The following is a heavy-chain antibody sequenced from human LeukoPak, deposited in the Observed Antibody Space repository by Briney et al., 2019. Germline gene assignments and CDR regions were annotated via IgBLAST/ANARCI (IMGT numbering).Heavy chain of an antibody. CDR2: IYTSGST. Sequence: SETLSLTCTVSGGSISSYYWSWIRQPAGKGLEWIGRIYTSGSTNYNPSLKSRVTMSVDTSKNQFSLKLSSVPAADTAVYYCARGRPLITMIEVVPPNWFDPGGQGTRVTGSS. D-gene: IGHD3-22*01. V-gene: IGHV4-4*07. J-gene: IGHJ5*02. CDR1: GGSISSYY. CDR3: ARGRPLITMIEVVPPNWFDP.